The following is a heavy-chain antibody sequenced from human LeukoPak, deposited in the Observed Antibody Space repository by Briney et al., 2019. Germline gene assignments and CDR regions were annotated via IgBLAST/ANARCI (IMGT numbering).Heavy chain of an antibody. CDR1: GFTFSSYA. J-gene: IGHJ4*02. Sequence: GRSLRLSCAASGFTFSSYAMHWVRRAPGKGLEWVAVISYDGSNKYYADSVKGRFTISRDNSKNTLYLQMNSLRAEDTAVYYCARVPNYYDSSGYYYGGGFDYWGQGTLVTVSS. D-gene: IGHD3-22*01. CDR2: ISYDGSNK. CDR3: ARVPNYYDSSGYYYGGGFDY. V-gene: IGHV3-30-3*01.